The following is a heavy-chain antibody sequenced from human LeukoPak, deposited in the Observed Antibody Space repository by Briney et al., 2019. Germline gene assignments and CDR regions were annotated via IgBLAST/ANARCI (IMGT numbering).Heavy chain of an antibody. J-gene: IGHJ4*02. V-gene: IGHV3-48*03. CDR2: ISSSGSTI. CDR1: GFTFSSYE. D-gene: IGHD1-14*01. CDR3: AKGPLARPGDY. Sequence: SGGSLRLSCAASGFTFSSYEMNWVRQAPGKGLEWVSYISSSGSTIYYADSVKGRFTISRDNAKNSLYLQMNSLRAGDTAVYYCAKGPLARPGDYWGQGTLVTVSS.